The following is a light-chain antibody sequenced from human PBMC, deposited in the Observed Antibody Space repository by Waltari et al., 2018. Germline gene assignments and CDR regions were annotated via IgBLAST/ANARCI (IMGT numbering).Light chain of an antibody. CDR2: KAS. CDR1: QSISSW. Sequence: DIQMTQSHSTLSASVGDRVTITCRASQSISSWLAWYQQKPGKATKLLIYKASSLESGVPSRFSGSGSVTEFTLTISSLQPDDFATYYCQQYHTLYTFGQGTKLEI. J-gene: IGKJ2*01. CDR3: QQYHTLYT. V-gene: IGKV1-5*03.